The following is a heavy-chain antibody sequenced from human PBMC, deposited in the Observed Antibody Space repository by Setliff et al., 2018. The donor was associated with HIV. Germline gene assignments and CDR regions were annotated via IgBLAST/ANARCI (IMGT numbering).Heavy chain of an antibody. J-gene: IGHJ4*02. D-gene: IGHD3-22*01. Sequence: SVKVSCKASGGPFTSSSIGWVRQAPGQGLEWMGRIIPILGVPRYAQKFQGRVTITADKSSSTSYMHLSSLRAEDTAVYFCARGGDYDSSGYYVTWGQGSLGTVSS. CDR2: IIPILGVP. CDR3: ARGGDYDSSGYYVT. CDR1: GGPFTSSS. V-gene: IGHV1-69*02.